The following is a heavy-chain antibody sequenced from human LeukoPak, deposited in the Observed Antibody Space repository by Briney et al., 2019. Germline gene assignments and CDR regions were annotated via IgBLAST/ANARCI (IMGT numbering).Heavy chain of an antibody. D-gene: IGHD1-26*01. J-gene: IGHJ3*02. Sequence: ASVKVSCKASGYTFTGYYMHWVRQAPGQGLEWMGWINPNTGDTNYAQKFQGRVTMTRDTSISTAYMELSRLRSDDTAVYYCARDHPTSGSPFPTLGFDIWGQGTMVTVSS. CDR2: INPNTGDT. V-gene: IGHV1-2*02. CDR3: ARDHPTSGSPFPTLGFDI. CDR1: GYTFTGYY.